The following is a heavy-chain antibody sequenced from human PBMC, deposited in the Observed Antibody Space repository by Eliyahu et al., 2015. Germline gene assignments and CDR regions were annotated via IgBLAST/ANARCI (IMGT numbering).Heavy chain of an antibody. Sequence: EVQLVESGGGLIQPGGSLRLSCAASGFSVSNDXMCWVRQAPGKGLEWVSLIYSGGSTYYADSVKGRFTISRDNSKNTVYLQMNSLRAEDTAVYYCARHDYLEYWGQGILVTVSS. V-gene: IGHV3-53*01. CDR3: ARHDYLEY. J-gene: IGHJ4*02. CDR2: IYSGGST. CDR1: GFSVSNDX.